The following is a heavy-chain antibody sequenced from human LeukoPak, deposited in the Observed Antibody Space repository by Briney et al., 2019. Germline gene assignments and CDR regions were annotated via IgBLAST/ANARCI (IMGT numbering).Heavy chain of an antibody. CDR3: ARGYGYSSSWPRASDI. CDR1: GGSISSYY. CDR2: IYTSGST. Sequence: SETLSLTCTVSGGSISSYYWSWIRQPAGKGLEWIGRIYTSGSTNYNPSLKSRVTMSVDTSKNQFSLKLSSVTAADTAVYYCARGYGYSSSWPRASDIWGRGTMVTVSS. J-gene: IGHJ3*02. V-gene: IGHV4-4*07. D-gene: IGHD6-13*01.